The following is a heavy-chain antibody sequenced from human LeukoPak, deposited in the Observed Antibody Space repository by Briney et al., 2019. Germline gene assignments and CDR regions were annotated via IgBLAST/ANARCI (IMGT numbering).Heavy chain of an antibody. CDR1: GLTFSGYD. CDR2: MSYGGQNE. V-gene: IGHV3-30*18. J-gene: IGHJ4*02. D-gene: IGHD5-18*01. CDR3: AKDRYSYAFEYSDS. Sequence: GGSLRLSCAASGLTFSGYDMHWVRQAPGKGPEWVAVMSYGGQNERYADSVKGRFTVSRDNAKNTLYLQVSSLRTEDTAVYYCAKDRYSYAFEYSDSWGQGTLVTVSS.